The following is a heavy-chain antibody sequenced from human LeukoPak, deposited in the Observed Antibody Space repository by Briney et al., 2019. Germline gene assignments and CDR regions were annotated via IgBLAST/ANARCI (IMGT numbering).Heavy chain of an antibody. V-gene: IGHV4-59*01. D-gene: IGHD4-23*01. Sequence: PSETLSLTCTFSGGSISSYYWSWIRQPPGKGLEWIGYIYNSGSTKYNPSLKSRVTISEDTSKNQFSLKLKSVTAADTAVYYCARGGGGIDFDHWGQGALVTVSS. J-gene: IGHJ4*02. CDR2: IYNSGST. CDR3: ARGGGGIDFDH. CDR1: GGSISSYY.